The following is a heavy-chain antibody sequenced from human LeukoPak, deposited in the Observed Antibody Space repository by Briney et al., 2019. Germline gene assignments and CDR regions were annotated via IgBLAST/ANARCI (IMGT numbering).Heavy chain of an antibody. CDR1: GGSISNTNW. CDR2: ISLTVLT. D-gene: IGHD2-8*01. Sequence: SETLSLTCGVSGGSISNTNWGGWVRQPPGQGLECIWEISLTVLTHYTPSLESRVTLSLDKSKNQLSLNLTSVTAADTAVYYCSRENGAFSPFGYWGQGTLVTVLS. V-gene: IGHV4-4*02. CDR3: SRENGAFSPFGY. J-gene: IGHJ4*02.